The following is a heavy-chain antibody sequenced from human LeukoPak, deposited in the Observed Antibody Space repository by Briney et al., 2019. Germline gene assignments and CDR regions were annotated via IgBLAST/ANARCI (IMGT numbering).Heavy chain of an antibody. V-gene: IGHV3-23*01. J-gene: IGHJ4*02. D-gene: IGHD3-22*01. CDR3: AKDGLYYDGSTHIYYFDY. CDR1: GFSFSDYA. CDR2: ITGSGGVT. Sequence: GGSLRLSCAASGFSFSDYAMAWVRQAPGKGLEWVSVITGSGGVTHYAGSVRGRFTISRDNSKNTLYLQMNNLRVEDTARYYCAKDGLYYDGSTHIYYFDYWGQGTLVAVSS.